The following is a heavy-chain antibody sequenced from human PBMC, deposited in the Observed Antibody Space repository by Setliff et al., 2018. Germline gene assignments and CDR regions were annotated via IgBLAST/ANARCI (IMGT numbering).Heavy chain of an antibody. D-gene: IGHD1-1*01. CDR3: ARVVPLGGTDR. CDR1: GGFIYDHY. Sequence: PSETLSLTCTVSGGFIYDHYWTWIRQPAGKGLQWIGRVYSDGETDYSPSLKSRVTISVDKSNNQFSLNLSSVTAADTAIYYCARVVPLGGTDRWGQGTLVTVSS. V-gene: IGHV4-4*07. J-gene: IGHJ5*02. CDR2: VYSDGET.